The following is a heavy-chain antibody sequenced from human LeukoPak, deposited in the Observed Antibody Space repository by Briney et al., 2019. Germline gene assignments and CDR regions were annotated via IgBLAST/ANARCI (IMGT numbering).Heavy chain of an antibody. CDR2: IYPGDSDT. CDR3: ARLSRAVLTYGMDV. D-gene: IGHD6-19*01. Sequence: GESLQISCKGSGSSFTSYWIAWVRQLPGKGLEWMGIIYPGDSDTTYSPSFQGQVTISADKSISTAYLQWSSLKASDTAMYYCARLSRAVLTYGMDVWGKGTTVTVSS. J-gene: IGHJ6*04. CDR1: GSSFTSYW. V-gene: IGHV5-51*01.